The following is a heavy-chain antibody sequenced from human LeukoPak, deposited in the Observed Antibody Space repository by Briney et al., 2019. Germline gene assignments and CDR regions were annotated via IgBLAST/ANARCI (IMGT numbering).Heavy chain of an antibody. CDR1: GGSISSSY. CDR2: IYTSGST. V-gene: IGHV4-4*09. CDR3: AIGVPAAPFDY. D-gene: IGHD2-2*01. Sequence: SESLSLTCTVAGGSISSSYWSWIRQPPGKGLEWIGYIYTSGSTNYNPSLKSRVTISVDTSKNQFSLKLSSVTAADTAVYYCAIGVPAAPFDYWGQGTLVTVSS. J-gene: IGHJ4*02.